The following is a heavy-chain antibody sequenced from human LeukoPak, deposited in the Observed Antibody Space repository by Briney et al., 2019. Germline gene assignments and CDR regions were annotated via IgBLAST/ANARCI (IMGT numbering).Heavy chain of an antibody. CDR1: GGSFSGYY. V-gene: IGHV4-34*01. J-gene: IGHJ6*02. CDR3: ARETPSRSDYDTWGERYYFYGMDV. CDR2: INHSGST. D-gene: IGHD5-12*01. Sequence: NPSETLSLTCAVYGGSFSGYYWSWIRQPPGKGLEWIGEINHSGSTNYNPSLKTRVSISVDTPRNQFSLQLSSVTAADTAVYFCARETPSRSDYDTWGERYYFYGMDVWGQGTTVTVSS.